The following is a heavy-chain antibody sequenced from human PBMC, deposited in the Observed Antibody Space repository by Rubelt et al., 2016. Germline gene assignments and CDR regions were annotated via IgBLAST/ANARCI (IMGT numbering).Heavy chain of an antibody. CDR1: GGSFSGYY. J-gene: IGHJ4*02. V-gene: IGHV4-34*10. CDR2: INHSGST. Sequence: QVQLQESGPGLVKPSETLSLTCAVYGGSFSGYYWSWIRQPPGKGLEWIGEINHSGSTNYNPSLKSRVTMSVDTSKNQFSLRLSSVTAADTAVYYCARGLSSGADYWGQGTLVTVSS. D-gene: IGHD3-22*01. CDR3: ARGLSSGADY.